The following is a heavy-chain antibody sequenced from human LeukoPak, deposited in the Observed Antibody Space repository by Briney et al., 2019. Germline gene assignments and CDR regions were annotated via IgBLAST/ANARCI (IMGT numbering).Heavy chain of an antibody. Sequence: GGSLRLSCAASGFIFSDYYMSWIRQAPGKGLEWISYISSSSSYTNYVDSVKGRFTISRDNAKNSLYLQMNSLGAEDTAVYYCARAVSVSSYYFDCWGQGTLVTVSS. D-gene: IGHD5/OR15-5a*01. CDR2: ISSSSSYT. V-gene: IGHV3-11*05. CDR1: GFIFSDYY. CDR3: ARAVSVSSYYFDC. J-gene: IGHJ4*02.